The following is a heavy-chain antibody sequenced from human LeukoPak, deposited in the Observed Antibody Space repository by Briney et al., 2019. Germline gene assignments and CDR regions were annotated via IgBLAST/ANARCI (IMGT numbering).Heavy chain of an antibody. Sequence: GGSLRLSCAASGFTFSNAWMSWVRQAPGKGLEWVSSISSSSSYIYYADSVKGRFTISRDNAKNSLYLQMNSLRAEDTAVYYCASQRERYYYGARSYYTLNWGQGTLVTVSS. D-gene: IGHD3-10*01. J-gene: IGHJ4*02. V-gene: IGHV3-21*01. CDR3: ASQRERYYYGARSYYTLN. CDR2: ISSSSSYI. CDR1: GFTFSNAW.